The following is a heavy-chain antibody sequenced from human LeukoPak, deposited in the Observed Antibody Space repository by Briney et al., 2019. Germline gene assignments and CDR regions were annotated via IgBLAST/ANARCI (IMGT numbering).Heavy chain of an antibody. CDR3: ARPTLEGDAYGFQDFWYFDL. CDR2: ISPSDSDT. D-gene: IGHD3-16*01. Sequence: GESLKISCKASGYNFNHFWIAWVRQMPGKDLEWMGIISPSDSDTRYSPSFQGQVTISADKSISTAHLDWSSLKASDTAIYYCARPTLEGDAYGFQDFWYFDLWGRGTPVTVSS. J-gene: IGHJ2*01. V-gene: IGHV5-51*01. CDR1: GYNFNHFW.